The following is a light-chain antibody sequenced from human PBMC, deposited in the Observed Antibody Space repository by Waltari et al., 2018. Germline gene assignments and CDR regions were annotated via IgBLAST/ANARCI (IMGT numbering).Light chain of an antibody. CDR1: QSVRSNY. Sequence: EIVLTQSPGTLSLSPGERATLSCRASQSVRSNYLAWYQQKPGQAPRILIFGASSRATGVPDRVSGSGSGTDFTLTISRLEPEDFAVFYWQQYGSSSPITFGQGTRLEIK. CDR3: QQYGSSSPIT. J-gene: IGKJ5*01. CDR2: GAS. V-gene: IGKV3-20*01.